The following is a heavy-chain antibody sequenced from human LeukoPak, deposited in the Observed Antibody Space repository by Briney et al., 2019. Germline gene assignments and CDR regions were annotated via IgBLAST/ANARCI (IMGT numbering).Heavy chain of an antibody. Sequence: PGGSLRLSCAASGFTFDDYAMHWVRQAPGKGLEWVSLISGDGGSTYYADSVKGRFTISRDNAKNSLYLQMNSLRDEDTAVYYCARDQGYSYGYDYWGQGTLVTVSS. CDR1: GFTFDDYA. J-gene: IGHJ4*02. V-gene: IGHV3-43*02. D-gene: IGHD5-18*01. CDR2: ISGDGGST. CDR3: ARDQGYSYGYDY.